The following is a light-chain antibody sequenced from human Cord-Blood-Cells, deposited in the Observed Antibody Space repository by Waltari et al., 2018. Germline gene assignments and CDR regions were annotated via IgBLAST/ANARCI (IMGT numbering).Light chain of an antibody. Sequence: DIQMTQSPSTLSASVADRVTITCRASQSIRSWLAWYQQKPGKAPKLLIYDASSLESGVPSRFSGSGSGTEFTLTISSLQPDDFATYYCQQYNSYSQTFGQGTKVEIK. CDR2: DAS. CDR3: QQYNSYSQT. J-gene: IGKJ1*01. V-gene: IGKV1-5*01. CDR1: QSIRSW.